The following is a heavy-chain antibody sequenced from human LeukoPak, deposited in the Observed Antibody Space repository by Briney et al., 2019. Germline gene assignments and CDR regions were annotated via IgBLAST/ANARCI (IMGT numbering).Heavy chain of an antibody. D-gene: IGHD3-22*01. Sequence: SVKVSCKASGGTFSSYAISWVRQAPGQGLEWMEGIIPIFGTANYAQKFQGRVTITTDESTSTAYMELSSLRPEDTAVYYCARGPYTYYYDSSGYFLYWGQGTLVTVSS. CDR3: ARGPYTYYYDSSGYFLY. CDR2: IIPIFGTA. J-gene: IGHJ4*02. CDR1: GGTFSSYA. V-gene: IGHV1-69*05.